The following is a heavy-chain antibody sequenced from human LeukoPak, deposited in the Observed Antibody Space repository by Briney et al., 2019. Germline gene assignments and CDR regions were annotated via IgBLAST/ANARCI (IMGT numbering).Heavy chain of an antibody. CDR2: IWCDGSNK. CDR1: GFTFSSYG. V-gene: IGHV3-33*01. D-gene: IGHD3-10*01. J-gene: IGHJ4*02. Sequence: GGSLRLSCAASGFTFSSYGMHWVRQAPGKGLEWGAVIWCDGSNKYYADSVKGRFTISRDNSKNTLYLQMNSLRDEDTAVYYCARGLSVTGSYYLDHWGQGTLVTVYS. CDR3: ARGLSVTGSYYLDH.